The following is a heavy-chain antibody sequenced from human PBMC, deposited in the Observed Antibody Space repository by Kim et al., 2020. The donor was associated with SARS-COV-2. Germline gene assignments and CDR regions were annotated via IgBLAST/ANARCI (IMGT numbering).Heavy chain of an antibody. D-gene: IGHD5-18*01. CDR3: ASVSGYSYGPEFDY. V-gene: IGHV4-34*01. Sequence: TPSLKSRVPISVDTSKTQFSLKLSSVTAADTAVYYCASVSGYSYGPEFDYWGQGTLVTVSS. J-gene: IGHJ4*02.